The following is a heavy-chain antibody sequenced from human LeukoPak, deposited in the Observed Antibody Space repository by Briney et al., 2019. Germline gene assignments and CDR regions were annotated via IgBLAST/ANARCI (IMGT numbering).Heavy chain of an antibody. CDR2: ISYEGSNR. J-gene: IGHJ4*02. Sequence: GRSLRLSCAASGFTFSSYLMHWVRQTPGKGLEWVAVISYEGSNRNYAASMEGRFTISKDNAKNSLYLQMNSLRAEDTAVYYCARAGGSTVSHSDYWGQGTLVTVSS. D-gene: IGHD4-17*01. CDR1: GFTFSSYL. CDR3: ARAGGSTVSHSDY. V-gene: IGHV3-30*03.